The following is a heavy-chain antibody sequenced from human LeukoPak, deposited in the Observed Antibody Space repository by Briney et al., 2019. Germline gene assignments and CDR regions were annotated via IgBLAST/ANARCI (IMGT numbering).Heavy chain of an antibody. CDR2: MNPNSGNT. J-gene: IGHJ5*02. CDR3: ARGRGYSSGWYTNWFDP. V-gene: IGHV1-8*01. CDR1: GYTFTSYD. D-gene: IGHD6-19*01. Sequence: ASVKVSCKASGYTFTSYDINWVRQATGQGLEWMGWMNPNSGNTGYAQKFQGRVTMTRYTSISTAYMELSSLRSEDTAVYYCARGRGYSSGWYTNWFDPWGQGTLVTVSS.